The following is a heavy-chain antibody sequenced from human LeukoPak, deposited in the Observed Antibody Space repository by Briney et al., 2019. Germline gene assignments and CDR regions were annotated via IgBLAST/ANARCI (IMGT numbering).Heavy chain of an antibody. J-gene: IGHJ3*02. CDR1: GGSISSSNW. Sequence: PSETLSLTCAVSGGSISSSNWWCWVRQPPGKGLEWVGEIYHSGSTNYNPSLKSRVTISVDKSKNQFSLKLSSVTAADTAVYYCARDGYNPVAFDIWGQGTMVTVSS. D-gene: IGHD5-24*01. V-gene: IGHV4-4*02. CDR3: ARDGYNPVAFDI. CDR2: IYHSGST.